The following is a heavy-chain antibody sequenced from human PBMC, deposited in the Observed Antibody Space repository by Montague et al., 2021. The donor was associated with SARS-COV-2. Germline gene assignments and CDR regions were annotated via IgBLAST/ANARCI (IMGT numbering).Heavy chain of an antibody. Sequence: SETLSLTCALYGGSFSGYYWSWIRQPPGKGLEWIGEINPSGSTNXSPSLKSRVTISVDTSKNQFSLKLSSVTAADTAVCYCAIPMVRGFSRAFDIWGQGTMVTASS. V-gene: IGHV4-34*01. J-gene: IGHJ3*02. D-gene: IGHD3-10*01. CDR1: GGSFSGYY. CDR3: AIPMVRGFSRAFDI. CDR2: INPSGST.